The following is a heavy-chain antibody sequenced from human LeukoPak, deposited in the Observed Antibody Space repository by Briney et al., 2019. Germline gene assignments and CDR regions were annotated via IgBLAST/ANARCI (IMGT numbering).Heavy chain of an antibody. V-gene: IGHV3-9*01. CDR1: GFTFDDYA. Sequence: GGSLRLSCAASGFTFDDYAMHWVRLDPGTGLEWVSGISWNNDNIHYADSVKGRFTISRDNAKHSLYLQMNSLRVEDTALYYCAKEPNKYSGYDYFDYWGQGTLVTVSS. D-gene: IGHD5-12*01. CDR2: ISWNNDNI. J-gene: IGHJ4*02. CDR3: AKEPNKYSGYDYFDY.